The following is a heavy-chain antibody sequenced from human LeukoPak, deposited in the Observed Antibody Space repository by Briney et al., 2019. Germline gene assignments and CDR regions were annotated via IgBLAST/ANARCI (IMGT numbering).Heavy chain of an antibody. CDR3: ARRRDGYNYVGNPENYFDY. CDR2: IYYSGST. Sequence: SETLSLTCTVSGGSISSSSYYWSWIRQHPGKGLEWIGYIYYSGSTYYNPSLKSRVTISVDTSKNQFSLKLSSVTAADTAVYYCARRRDGYNYVGNPENYFDYWGQGTLVTVSS. V-gene: IGHV4-31*03. J-gene: IGHJ4*02. CDR1: GGSISSSSYY. D-gene: IGHD5-24*01.